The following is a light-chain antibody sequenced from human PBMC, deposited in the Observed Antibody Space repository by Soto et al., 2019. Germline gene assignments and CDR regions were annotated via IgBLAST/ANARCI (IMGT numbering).Light chain of an antibody. Sequence: DIVMTQSPLSLPVTPGEPASISCRSSQSLLHSNGYNYLDWYLQKPGQSPQLLIYLGSNRASGVPDRFSGSGSGTEFTLKISRVEAEDVGVYYCMQALQLHTFGQGTKLEIK. CDR1: QSLLHSNGYNY. V-gene: IGKV2-28*01. CDR3: MQALQLHT. CDR2: LGS. J-gene: IGKJ2*01.